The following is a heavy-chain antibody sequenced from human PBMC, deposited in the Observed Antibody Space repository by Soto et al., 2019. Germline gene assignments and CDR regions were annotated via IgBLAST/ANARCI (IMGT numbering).Heavy chain of an antibody. CDR2: IYYSGST. D-gene: IGHD3-3*01. CDR3: ASHRYDFWSGYEYYFDY. V-gene: IGHV4-61*08. CDR1: GGSISSGGYY. Sequence: KPSETLSLTCTVSGGSISSGGYYWSWIRQHPGKGLEWIGYIYYSGSTNYNPSLKSRVTISVDTSKNQFSLKLSSVTAADTAVYYCASHRYDFWSGYEYYFDYWGQGTLVTVSS. J-gene: IGHJ4*02.